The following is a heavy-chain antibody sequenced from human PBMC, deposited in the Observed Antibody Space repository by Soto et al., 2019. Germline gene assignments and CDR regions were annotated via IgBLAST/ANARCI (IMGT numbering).Heavy chain of an antibody. CDR3: ARTLPINRYSSGWHAPRYYAYGMDV. V-gene: IGHV4-34*01. CDR1: GGSFSGYY. D-gene: IGHD6-19*01. Sequence: QVQLQQWGAGLLKPSETLSLTCAVYGGSFSGYYWSWIRQPPGKWLEWIGAINHSGSTNYNPSLKSRVTLSVDTSKNQSSRKLSSVTAADTAVYYCARTLPINRYSSGWHAPRYYAYGMDVWCQGTTVTVSS. CDR2: INHSGST. J-gene: IGHJ6*02.